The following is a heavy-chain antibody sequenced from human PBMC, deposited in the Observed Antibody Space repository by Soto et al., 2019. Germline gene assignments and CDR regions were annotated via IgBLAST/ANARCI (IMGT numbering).Heavy chain of an antibody. J-gene: IGHJ4*02. CDR1: GYNFNGYY. CDR2: MNPNTGGA. V-gene: IGHV1-2*02. CDR3: AKVISTIGSKQWLAQTKHQAVDY. Sequence: QVNLVQSGAEVKKPRASVKVSCKASGYNFNGYYIHWVRQAPGQGREWMGWMNPNTGGANYAQKFQGKVIMTTDTSISTAYLELRSLTSDDTAVYYCAKVISTIGSKQWLAQTKHQAVDYLGQGTVVTVSS. D-gene: IGHD6-19*01.